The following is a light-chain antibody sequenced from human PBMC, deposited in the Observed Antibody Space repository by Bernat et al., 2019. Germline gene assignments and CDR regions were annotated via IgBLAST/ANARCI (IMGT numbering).Light chain of an antibody. Sequence: QSVLTQPPSVSGAPGQRITIPCTGSTSNIGADYDVHWYQQFPGKPPKLLIYGNNNRPSGVPDRFSGAKSGSSASLAITGLQPKDEAEYYCQSYDSSLSGRVFGGGTKLTVL. CDR3: QSYDSSLSGRV. V-gene: IGLV1-40*01. J-gene: IGLJ3*02. CDR2: GNN. CDR1: TSNIGADYD.